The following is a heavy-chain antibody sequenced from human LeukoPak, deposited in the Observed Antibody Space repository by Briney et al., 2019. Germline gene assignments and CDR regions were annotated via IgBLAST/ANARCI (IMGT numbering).Heavy chain of an antibody. CDR3: ARGVAGPYYYYYMDV. D-gene: IGHD6-19*01. Sequence: ASVKVSCKASGGTFSSYAISWVRQAPGQGLEWMGGIIPIFDTTNYAQNFQGRVTITADESTSTAYMELSSLRSEDTAVYYCARGVAGPYYYYYMDVWGRGTTVTVSS. CDR2: IIPIFDTT. J-gene: IGHJ6*03. CDR1: GGTFSSYA. V-gene: IGHV1-69*13.